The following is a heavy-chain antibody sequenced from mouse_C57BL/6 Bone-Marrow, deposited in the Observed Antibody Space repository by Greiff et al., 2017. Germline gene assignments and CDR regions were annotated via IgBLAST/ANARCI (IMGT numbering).Heavy chain of an antibody. CDR2: LYPGSGST. Sequence: QVQLQQSGAELVKPGASVKMSCKASGYTFTSYWITWVKQRPGQGLEWIGGLYPGSGSTNYNEKFKGKATLAVDTSSSPAYMRLSNLTSEDSAVYDSAGERLLRLDYWGQGTTLTASS. J-gene: IGHJ2*01. CDR3: AGERLLRLDY. CDR1: GYTFTSYW. D-gene: IGHD1-2*01. V-gene: IGHV1-55*01.